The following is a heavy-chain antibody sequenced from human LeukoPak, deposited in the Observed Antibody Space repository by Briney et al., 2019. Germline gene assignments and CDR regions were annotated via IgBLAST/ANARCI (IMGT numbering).Heavy chain of an antibody. D-gene: IGHD7-27*01. Sequence: ASVKVSCKASGYTFTDYYMHWVRQAPGQGLEWMGWINPNTGGANYAQNFLGRVTMTRDTSISTAYMELSGVRSDDTAVYFCARDPPHQLGTWIDYWGQGTLVTVSS. CDR2: INPNTGGA. V-gene: IGHV1-2*02. J-gene: IGHJ4*02. CDR3: ARDPPHQLGTWIDY. CDR1: GYTFTDYY.